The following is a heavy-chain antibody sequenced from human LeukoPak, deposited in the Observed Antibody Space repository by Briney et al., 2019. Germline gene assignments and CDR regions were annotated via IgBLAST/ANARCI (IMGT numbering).Heavy chain of an antibody. Sequence: PGGSLRLSCAASGFTVSSNYMSWVRQAPGKGLEWVSVIYSGGSTYYADSVKGRFTISRDNSKNTLYLQMNSLRAEDTAVYYCARAYSSRRDYYYMDVWGKGTTVTVSS. V-gene: IGHV3-53*01. CDR3: ARAYSSRRDYYYMDV. CDR1: GFTVSSNY. J-gene: IGHJ6*03. CDR2: IYSGGST. D-gene: IGHD6-13*01.